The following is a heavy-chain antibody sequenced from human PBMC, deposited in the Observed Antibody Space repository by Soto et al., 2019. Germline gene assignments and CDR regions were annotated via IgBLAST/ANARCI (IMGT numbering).Heavy chain of an antibody. Sequence: QVQLVESGGGVVQPGRSLRLSCAASGFTFSSYGMHWVRQAPGKGLERVAVISYDGSNKYYADSVKGRFTISRDNSKNTLYLQMNSLRAEDTAVYYCAKDMGLWFGESPLDYWGQGTLVTVSS. V-gene: IGHV3-30*18. J-gene: IGHJ4*02. CDR1: GFTFSSYG. D-gene: IGHD3-10*01. CDR2: ISYDGSNK. CDR3: AKDMGLWFGESPLDY.